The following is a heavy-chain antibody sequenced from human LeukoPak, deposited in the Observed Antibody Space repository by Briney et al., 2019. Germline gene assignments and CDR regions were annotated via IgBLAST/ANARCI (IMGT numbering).Heavy chain of an antibody. CDR1: GGSISSNNW. D-gene: IGHD2-2*01. CDR2: IHHSGST. J-gene: IGHJ4*02. Sequence: SETLSLTCAVSGGSISSNNWWSWVRQPPGKGLEWIGEIHHSGSTNYNPSLKSRITISKDKSKNQFSLKLSSVTAADTAVYYCARVLVVVPAAIWYYFDYWGQGTLVTVSS. CDR3: ARVLVVVPAAIWYYFDY. V-gene: IGHV4-4*02.